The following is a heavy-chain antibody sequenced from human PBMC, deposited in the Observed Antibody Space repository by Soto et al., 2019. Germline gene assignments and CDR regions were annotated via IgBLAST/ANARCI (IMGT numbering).Heavy chain of an antibody. CDR3: ARDLRGWPDD. D-gene: IGHD6-19*01. Sequence: QVQLVQSGAEVKKPGASVKVSCKASGYTFTSYAIHWVRQAPGQRLEWMGWINAGNGNTKYSQTFQDRVTITRDTSASTAYMELSSLRSDDTAVYYCARDLRGWPDDCGQGTLVTVSS. CDR2: INAGNGNT. V-gene: IGHV1-3*01. J-gene: IGHJ4*02. CDR1: GYTFTSYA.